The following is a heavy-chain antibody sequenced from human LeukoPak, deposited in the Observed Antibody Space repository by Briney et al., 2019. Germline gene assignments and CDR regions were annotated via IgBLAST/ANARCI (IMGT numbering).Heavy chain of an antibody. Sequence: GRSLRLSCAASGFTFSSYTMHWVRQAPGKGLEWVAVISYDGSNKYYADSVKGRFTISRDNSKNTLYLQMNSLSAEDTAVYYCARGLHYYYYGMDVWGQGTTVTVSS. CDR3: ARGLHYYYYGMDV. V-gene: IGHV3-30-3*01. J-gene: IGHJ6*02. D-gene: IGHD3-10*01. CDR2: ISYDGSNK. CDR1: GFTFSSYT.